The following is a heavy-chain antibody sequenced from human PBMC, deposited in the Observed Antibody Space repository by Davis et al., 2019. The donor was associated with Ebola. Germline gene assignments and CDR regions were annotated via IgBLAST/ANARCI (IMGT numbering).Heavy chain of an antibody. CDR2: IYSGGRT. CDR3: ARNEYCSGGSCNLAYYYYGMDV. CDR1: GFTVSSNY. J-gene: IGHJ6*02. Sequence: GGSLRLSCAASGFTVSSNYMSWVRQAPGKGLEWVSVIYSGGRTYYADSVKGRFTISRDNSKNTLYLQMNSLRAEDTAVYYCARNEYCSGGSCNLAYYYYGMDVWGQGTTVTVSS. V-gene: IGHV3-66*01. D-gene: IGHD2-15*01.